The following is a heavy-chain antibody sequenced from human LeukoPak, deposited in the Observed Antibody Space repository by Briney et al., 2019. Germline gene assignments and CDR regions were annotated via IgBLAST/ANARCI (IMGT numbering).Heavy chain of an antibody. Sequence: SETLSLTCTVSGGPLTAYYWTWIRHPPGKGLEWIGYIYDTGNTNYNPSLKSRVTISVDTSKNQFSLKLTSVTAADTAVYYCASGETGSTLGGYWGQGTLVTVSS. CDR3: ASGETGSTLGGY. J-gene: IGHJ4*02. CDR1: GGPLTAYY. D-gene: IGHD1-1*01. V-gene: IGHV4-59*01. CDR2: IYDTGNT.